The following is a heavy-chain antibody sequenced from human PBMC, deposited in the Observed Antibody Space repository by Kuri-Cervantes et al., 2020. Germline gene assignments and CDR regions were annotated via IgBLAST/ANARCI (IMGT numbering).Heavy chain of an antibody. D-gene: IGHD3-10*01. Sequence: SVKVSCKGSGGTFSSYAINWVRQAPGQGLEWMGGIFPICGTANYAQKFQGSVTITADESTSTAYMDLSSLRSEDTAGYYCARCYSGSGGYYGIEDYGMDVWGQGTTVTVSS. CDR1: GGTFSSYA. V-gene: IGHV1-69*13. CDR3: ARCYSGSGGYYGIEDYGMDV. CDR2: IFPICGTA. J-gene: IGHJ6*02.